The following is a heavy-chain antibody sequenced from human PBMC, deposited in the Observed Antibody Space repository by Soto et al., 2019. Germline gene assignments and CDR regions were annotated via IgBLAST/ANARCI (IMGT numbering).Heavy chain of an antibody. CDR3: ERDPGVAHGRYFDY. CDR2: ISYDGSNK. J-gene: IGHJ4*01. CDR1: GFTFSSYA. Sequence: QVQLVESGGGVVQPGRSLRLSCAASGFTFSSYAMHWVRQAPVKGLEWVAVISYDGSNKYYADSVKGRFTISRDNSKNTLYLQMNSLRAEDTAVYYCERDPGVAHGRYFDYGVHGTLVTVSS. V-gene: IGHV3-30-3*01.